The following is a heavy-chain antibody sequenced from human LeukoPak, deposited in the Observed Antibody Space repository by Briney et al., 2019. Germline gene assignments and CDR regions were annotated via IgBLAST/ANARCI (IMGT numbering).Heavy chain of an antibody. CDR1: GYTFTSYD. V-gene: IGHV1-2*02. CDR3: ARADCSGGSCYLRY. CDR2: INPNSGGT. J-gene: IGHJ4*02. Sequence: ASVKVSCKASGYTFTSYDINWVRQATGQGLEWMGWINPNSGGTNYAQKFQGGVTMTRDTSISTAYMELSRLRSDDTAVYYCARADCSGGSCYLRYWGQGTLVTVSS. D-gene: IGHD2-15*01.